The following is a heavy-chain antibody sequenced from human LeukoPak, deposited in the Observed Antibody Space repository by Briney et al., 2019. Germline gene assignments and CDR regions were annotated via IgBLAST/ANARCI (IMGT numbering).Heavy chain of an antibody. V-gene: IGHV3-23*01. CDR3: AKAGCSGGTCYSIYWFDP. CDR1: GFPFSSYA. D-gene: IGHD2-15*01. J-gene: IGHJ5*02. Sequence: GGSLRLSRAASGFPFSSYAMSWVRQAPGKGLEWVSAISGSGGTIHYADSVQGRFTISRDNSKNTLYLQMNSLRADDTAVYYCAKAGCSGGTCYSIYWFDPWGQGTLVTVSS. CDR2: ISGSGGTI.